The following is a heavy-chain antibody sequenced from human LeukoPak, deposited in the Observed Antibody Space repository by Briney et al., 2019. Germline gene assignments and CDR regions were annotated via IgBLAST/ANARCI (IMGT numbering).Heavy chain of an antibody. Sequence: QPGGSLRLSCAASGFTFSSYWMHWVRQAPGKGPVWVSRINTDGSSTSYADSVKGRFTISRDNAKNTLYLQMNSLRAEDTAVYYCAKNGDYGVGRRHFDYWGQGTLVTVSS. CDR3: AKNGDYGVGRRHFDY. CDR1: GFTFSSYW. D-gene: IGHD4-17*01. V-gene: IGHV3-74*01. J-gene: IGHJ4*02. CDR2: INTDGSST.